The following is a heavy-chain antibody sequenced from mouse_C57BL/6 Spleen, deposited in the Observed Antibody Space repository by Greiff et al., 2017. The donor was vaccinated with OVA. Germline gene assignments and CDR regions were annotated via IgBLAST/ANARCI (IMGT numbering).Heavy chain of an antibody. D-gene: IGHD2-4*01. CDR3: ARKSPLYDYDRDYYAMDY. CDR1: GFSLTSYA. V-gene: IGHV2-9-1*01. J-gene: IGHJ4*01. CDR2: IWTGGGT. Sequence: VKLVESGPGLVAPSQSLSITCTVSGFSLTSYAISWVRQPPGKGLEWLGVIWTGGGTNYTSALKSRLSISKDNSKSQVFLKMNSLQTDDTARYYCARKSPLYDYDRDYYAMDYWGQGTSGTVSS.